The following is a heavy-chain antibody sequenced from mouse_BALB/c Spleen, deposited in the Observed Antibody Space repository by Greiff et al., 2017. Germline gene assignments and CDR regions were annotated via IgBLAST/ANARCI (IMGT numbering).Heavy chain of an antibody. Sequence: DVMLVESGGGLVQPGGSRKLSCAASGFTFSSYTMSWVRQTPEKRLEWVAYISNGGGSTYYPDTVKGRFTISRDNAKNTLYLQMSSLKSEDTAMYYCARLGNDGAWFAYWGQGTLVTVSA. CDR3: ARLGNDGAWFAY. CDR1: GFTFSSYT. J-gene: IGHJ3*01. D-gene: IGHD2-3*01. CDR2: ISNGGGST. V-gene: IGHV5-12-2*01.